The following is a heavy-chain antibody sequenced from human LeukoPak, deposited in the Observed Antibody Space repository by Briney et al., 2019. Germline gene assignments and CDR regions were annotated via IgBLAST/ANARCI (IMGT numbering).Heavy chain of an antibody. CDR2: INPNSGGT. Sequence: ASVKVSCKASGYTFTGYYMHWVRQAPGQGLEWMGWINPNSGGTNYAQKFQGRVTMTRDTSISTAYMELSRLRSDDTAVYYCARAYLHCSSTSCPSYYYHGMDVWGQGTTVTVSS. CDR1: GYTFTGYY. V-gene: IGHV1-2*02. D-gene: IGHD2-2*01. CDR3: ARAYLHCSSTSCPSYYYHGMDV. J-gene: IGHJ6*02.